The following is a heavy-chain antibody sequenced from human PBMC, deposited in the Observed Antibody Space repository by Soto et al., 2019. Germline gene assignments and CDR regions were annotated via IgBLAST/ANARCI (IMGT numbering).Heavy chain of an antibody. Sequence: GGSLRLSCAASGFTFSNAWMNWVRQAPGKGLEWVGRIKSKTDGGTTDYAAPVKGRFTISKDDSKNTLYLQMNSLKTEDTAVYYSTTDWNYYYYYGMDVWGQGTTVTVSS. J-gene: IGHJ6*02. D-gene: IGHD1-1*01. CDR1: GFTFSNAW. CDR2: IKSKTDGGTT. CDR3: TTDWNYYYYYGMDV. V-gene: IGHV3-15*01.